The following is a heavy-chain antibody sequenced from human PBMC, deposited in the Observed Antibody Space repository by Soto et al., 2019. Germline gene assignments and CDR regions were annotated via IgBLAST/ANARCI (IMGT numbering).Heavy chain of an antibody. CDR2: INHSGST. CDR1: GGSFSGYY. CDR3: ARGRSYDYIWGSYRYYFDY. J-gene: IGHJ4*02. Sequence: SETLSLTCAVYGGSFSGYYWSWIRQPPGKGLEWIGEINHSGSTNYNPSLKSRVIISVDTSKNQFSLKLSSVTAADTAVYYCARGRSYDYIWGSYRYYFDYWGQGTLVTVSS. D-gene: IGHD3-16*02. V-gene: IGHV4-34*01.